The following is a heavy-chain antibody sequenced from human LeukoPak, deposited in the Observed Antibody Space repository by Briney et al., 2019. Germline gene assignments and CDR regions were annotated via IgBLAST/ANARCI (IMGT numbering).Heavy chain of an antibody. CDR1: GYTFSSYG. D-gene: IGHD4-17*01. V-gene: IGHV1-18*01. Sequence: ASVKVSCKASGYTFSSYGISWVRQAPGQGLECMGWISAYNGDKHYAQKFQGRVTMTTDTSTSTDYMELRSRRSDDTAMYYCARRGGKNYGDYLLYYYYMDVWGKGTTVTVSS. J-gene: IGHJ6*03. CDR3: ARRGGKNYGDYLLYYYYMDV. CDR2: ISAYNGDK.